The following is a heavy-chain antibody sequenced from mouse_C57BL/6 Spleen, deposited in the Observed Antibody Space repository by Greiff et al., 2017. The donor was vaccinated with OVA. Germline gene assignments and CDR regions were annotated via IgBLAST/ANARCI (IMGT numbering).Heavy chain of an antibody. CDR2: IYPGDGDT. CDR1: GYAFSSSW. Sequence: QVQLQQSGPELVKPGASVKISCKASGYAFSSSWMNWVKQRPGKGLEWIGRIYPGDGDTNYNGKFKGKATLTADKSSSTAYMQLSSLTSEDSAVYFCARSPDGYYGYWGQGTTLTVSS. V-gene: IGHV1-82*01. D-gene: IGHD2-3*01. CDR3: ARSPDGYYGY. J-gene: IGHJ2*01.